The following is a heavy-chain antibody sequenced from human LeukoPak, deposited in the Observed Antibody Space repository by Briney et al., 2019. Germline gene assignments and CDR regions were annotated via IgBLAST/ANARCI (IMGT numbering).Heavy chain of an antibody. V-gene: IGHV3-20*01. CDR3: ARVIYDSSGGTIDY. CDR2: INSNGGST. CDR1: GFPFDDYG. Sequence: GGSLRLSCGASGFPFDDYGMSWVRQAPGRRREWVAGINSNGGSTGYADSVKGRFTISRDKAKNSLYLQMNSLRAEDTALYHCARVIYDSSGGTIDYWAREPWSPSPQ. D-gene: IGHD3-22*01. J-gene: IGHJ4*02.